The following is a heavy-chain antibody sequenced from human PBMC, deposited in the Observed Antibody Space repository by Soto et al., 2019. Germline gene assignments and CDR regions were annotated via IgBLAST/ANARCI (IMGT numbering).Heavy chain of an antibody. CDR1: GFNFSSYS. J-gene: IGHJ6*02. CDR2: ISRSSSNI. V-gene: IGHV3-21*01. CDR3: ARDLKVAAAGTGYYDYGMDV. D-gene: IGHD6-13*01. Sequence: EVQLVESGGGLVKPGRSLRLSCAASGFNFSSYSMNWVRQAPGKGLEWVSSISRSSSNIYYVGSVKGRFTISRDNAKNSLYLQMNSLRAEDTAVYYCARDLKVAAAGTGYYDYGMDVWGQGTTVTVSS.